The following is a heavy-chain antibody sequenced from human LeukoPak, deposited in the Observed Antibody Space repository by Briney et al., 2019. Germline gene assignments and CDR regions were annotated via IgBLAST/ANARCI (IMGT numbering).Heavy chain of an antibody. CDR2: IIPIFGTT. D-gene: IGHD4-23*01. J-gene: IGHJ5*02. V-gene: IGHV1-69*05. CDR3: ARDGPYGGNSGLSTGYNWFDP. CDR1: GGTFSSYA. Sequence: SVKVSCKASGGTFSSYAISWVRQAPGQGLEWMGGIIPIFGTTNYAQKFQGRVTITTDESTSTAYMELSSLRSEDTAVYYCARDGPYGGNSGLSTGYNWFDPWGQGTLVTVSS.